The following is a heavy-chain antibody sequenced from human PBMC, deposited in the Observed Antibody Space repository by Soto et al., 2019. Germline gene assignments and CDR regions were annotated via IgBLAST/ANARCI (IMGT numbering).Heavy chain of an antibody. CDR2: ISSSSSYI. Sequence: LRLSCAASGFTFSSYSMNWVRQAPGKGLEWVSSISSSSSYIYYADSVKGRFTISRDNAKNSLYLQMNSLRAEDTAVYYCARAVRGDDAFDIWGQGTMVTVSS. J-gene: IGHJ3*02. CDR1: GFTFSSYS. CDR3: ARAVRGDDAFDI. D-gene: IGHD3-10*01. V-gene: IGHV3-21*01.